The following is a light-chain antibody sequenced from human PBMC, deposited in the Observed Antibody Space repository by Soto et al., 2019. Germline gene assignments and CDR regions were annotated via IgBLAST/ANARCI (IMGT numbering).Light chain of an antibody. CDR2: DAS. Sequence: DIKMTLSPSTLSASVGDRVTITCRASQSISSWLAWYQQKPGKAPKLLIYDASSLESGVPSRFSGSGSGTEFTLTISSLQPDDFATYYCQQYNSYSSITFGQGRRLEVK. V-gene: IGKV1-5*01. CDR3: QQYNSYSSIT. CDR1: QSISSW. J-gene: IGKJ5*01.